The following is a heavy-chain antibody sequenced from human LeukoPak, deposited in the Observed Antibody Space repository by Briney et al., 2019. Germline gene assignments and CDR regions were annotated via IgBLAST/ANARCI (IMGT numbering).Heavy chain of an antibody. CDR1: GYTFTSYG. J-gene: IGHJ4*02. D-gene: IGHD3-10*01. CDR2: IIPILGIA. Sequence: ASVKVSCKASGYTFTSYGISWVRQAPGQGLEWMGRIIPILGIANYAQKFQGRVTITADKSTSTAYMELSSLRSEDTAVYYCARDYITMVRGVIYYFDYWGQGTLVTVSS. V-gene: IGHV1-69*04. CDR3: ARDYITMVRGVIYYFDY.